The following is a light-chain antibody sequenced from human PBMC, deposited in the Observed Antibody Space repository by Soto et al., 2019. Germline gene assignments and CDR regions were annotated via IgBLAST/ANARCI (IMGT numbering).Light chain of an antibody. CDR2: GAS. Sequence: EIVMTQSPATLSVSPGERATLSCRASQSFSNKLAWYQQKPGQAPRLLIYGASFRATGIPDRFSGSGSGTDFTLTISRLEPEDFAVYYCQQYGSSPRTFGQGTKVDI. CDR3: QQYGSSPRT. CDR1: QSFSNK. J-gene: IGKJ1*01. V-gene: IGKV3-20*01.